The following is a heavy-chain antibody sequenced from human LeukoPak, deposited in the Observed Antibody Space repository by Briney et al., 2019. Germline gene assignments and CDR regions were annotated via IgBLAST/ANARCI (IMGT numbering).Heavy chain of an antibody. CDR3: ARGGYRTDIVVVPAARYYYYYMDV. J-gene: IGHJ6*03. CDR2: INHSGST. D-gene: IGHD2-2*01. CDR1: GGSFSGYY. V-gene: IGHV4-34*01. Sequence: SETLSLTCAVYGGSFSGYYWSWIRQPPGKGLEWIGEINHSGSTNYNPSLKSRVTISVDTSKNQFSLKLSSVTAADTAVYYCARGGYRTDIVVVPAARYYYYYMDVWGKGTMVTISS.